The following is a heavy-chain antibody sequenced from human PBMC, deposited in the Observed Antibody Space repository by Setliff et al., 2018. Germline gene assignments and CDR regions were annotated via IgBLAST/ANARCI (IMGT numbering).Heavy chain of an antibody. Sequence: PGESLKISCKGSGYNFASYWIAWVRQMPGKGLEWMGIIYPDDSDTRYSPSFQGQVTISADKSISTAYLQWSSLKASDTAMYYCARQIGSSLSHFYYYMDVWGKGTTGTVYS. CDR2: IYPDDSDT. J-gene: IGHJ6*03. CDR1: GYNFASYW. D-gene: IGHD6-19*01. V-gene: IGHV5-51*01. CDR3: ARQIGSSLSHFYYYMDV.